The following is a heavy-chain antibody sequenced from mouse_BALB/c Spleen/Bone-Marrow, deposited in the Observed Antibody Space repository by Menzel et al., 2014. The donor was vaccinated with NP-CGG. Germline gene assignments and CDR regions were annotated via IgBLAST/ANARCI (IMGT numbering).Heavy chain of an antibody. CDR2: IYPGDGDT. J-gene: IGHJ1*01. CDR3: ARHAYGNSYWYFDV. Sequence: QVQLQQSGPELVKPGASVEISCKASGYAFSSSWMNWVKQRPGQGLEWIGRIYPGDGDTNYNGKFKGKATLTADKSSSTAYMQLSSLTSVDSAVYFCARHAYGNSYWYFDVWGAGTTVTVSS. V-gene: IGHV1-82*01. D-gene: IGHD2-1*01. CDR1: GYAFSSSW.